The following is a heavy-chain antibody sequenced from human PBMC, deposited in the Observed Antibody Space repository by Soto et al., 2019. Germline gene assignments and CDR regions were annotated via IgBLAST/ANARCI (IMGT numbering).Heavy chain of an antibody. CDR2: IDHSGIT. CDR3: AREQGSSHS. CDR1: GESFSDSH. V-gene: IGHV4-34*01. D-gene: IGHD1-26*01. Sequence: QVQLQQWGAGLLKASETLSLTCAVYGESFSDSHWSWIRQPPEKGLEWIGEIDHSGITDYNPSLKSRASISIDTSKNQFSLRLSSVTAADTAVYYCAREQGSSHSWGQGTLVTVSS. J-gene: IGHJ4*02.